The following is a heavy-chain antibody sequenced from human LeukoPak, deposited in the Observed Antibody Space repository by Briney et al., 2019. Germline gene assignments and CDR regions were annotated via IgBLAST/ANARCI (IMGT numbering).Heavy chain of an antibody. D-gene: IGHD3-22*01. CDR2: ISSSSTI. V-gene: IGHV3-48*01. J-gene: IGHJ4*02. CDR1: GFTFSSSS. Sequence: GGSLRLSCAASGFTFSSSSMNWVRQAPGKGLEWVSYISSSSTIYYADSVKGRFTISRDNAKNSLYLQMNSLRAEDTAVYYCARDKGISGYSIDYWGQGTLVTVSS. CDR3: ARDKGISGYSIDY.